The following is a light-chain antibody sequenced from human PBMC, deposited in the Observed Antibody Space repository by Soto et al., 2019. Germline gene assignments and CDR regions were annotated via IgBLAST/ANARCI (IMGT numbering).Light chain of an antibody. CDR2: EFS. V-gene: IGLV2-8*01. CDR1: SSDVGGYNY. J-gene: IGLJ1*01. CDR3: SSYAGSSYV. Sequence: QSALTQPPSASGSPGQSVTISCTGTSSDVGGYNYVSWYQQHPGKAPKLMIYEFSKRPSGVPDRFSGSKSVNTASLTVSGLQAEDEADYYCSSYAGSSYVFGTGTQLTVL.